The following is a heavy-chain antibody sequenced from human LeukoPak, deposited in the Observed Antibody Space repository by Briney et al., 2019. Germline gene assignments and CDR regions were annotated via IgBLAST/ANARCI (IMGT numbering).Heavy chain of an antibody. D-gene: IGHD5-18*01. V-gene: IGHV3-48*04. CDR3: ARDARYSYGPNWFDP. CDR2: ISSSSTI. Sequence: GGSLRLSCAASGFTFSSYSMNWVRQAPGKGLEWVSYISSSSTIYYADSVKGRFTISRDNAKNSLYLQMNSLRAEDTAVYYCARDARYSYGPNWFDPWGQGTLVTVSS. CDR1: GFTFSSYS. J-gene: IGHJ5*02.